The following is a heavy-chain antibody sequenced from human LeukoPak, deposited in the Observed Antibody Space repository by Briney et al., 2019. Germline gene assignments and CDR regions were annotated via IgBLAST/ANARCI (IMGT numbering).Heavy chain of an antibody. CDR3: ARGGVSWAAFDL. J-gene: IGHJ3*01. CDR1: GFTFTSHW. Sequence: GGSLRLSCAASGFTFTSHWMNWVRQAPGKGLEWVANINPDGSDQQYVDSMKGRFTISRDNARNSLFLQVNSLRAGDTAVYYCARGGVSWAAFDLWGQGTMVPASS. CDR2: INPDGSDQ. V-gene: IGHV3-7*05. D-gene: IGHD7-27*01.